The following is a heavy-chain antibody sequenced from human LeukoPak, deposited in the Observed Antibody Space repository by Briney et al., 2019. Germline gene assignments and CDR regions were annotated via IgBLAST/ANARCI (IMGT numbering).Heavy chain of an antibody. J-gene: IGHJ6*02. D-gene: IGHD2-2*01. CDR1: GFTFSSYA. Sequence: GGSLRLSCAASGFTFSSYAMSWVRQAPGKGLEWVPAISGSGGSTYYADSVKGRFTISRDNSKNTLYLQMNSLRAEDTAVYYCAKMLGYCSSTSCHLYYYYGMDVWGQGTTVTVSS. V-gene: IGHV3-23*01. CDR2: ISGSGGST. CDR3: AKMLGYCSSTSCHLYYYYGMDV.